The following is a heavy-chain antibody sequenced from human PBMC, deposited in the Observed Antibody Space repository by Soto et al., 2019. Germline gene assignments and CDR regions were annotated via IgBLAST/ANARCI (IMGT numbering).Heavy chain of an antibody. CDR2: ISSSGSTI. Sequence: GGSLRLSCAASGFTFSSYEMNWVSQAPGKGLEWVSYISSSGSTIYYADSVKGRFTISRDNAKNSLYLQMNSLRAEDTAVYYCAGEYSSSSGYYYYGMDVWGQGTTGTVSS. V-gene: IGHV3-48*03. CDR3: AGEYSSSSGYYYYGMDV. CDR1: GFTFSSYE. D-gene: IGHD6-6*01. J-gene: IGHJ6*02.